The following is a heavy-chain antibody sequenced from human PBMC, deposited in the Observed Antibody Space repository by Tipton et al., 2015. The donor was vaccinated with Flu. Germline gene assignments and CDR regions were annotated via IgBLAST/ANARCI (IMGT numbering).Heavy chain of an antibody. CDR3: ARVPNPAVVPDSTYAFAI. CDR2: IDPNTGDT. Sequence: QVQLVQSGAEVEKPGASVKVSCKASGYTFTDYYLHWVRQAPRQGPEWMGWIDPNTGDTNSAQAFQGRVTMTRDTSISTVYMELTSLRSDDTAVYYCARVPNPAVVPDSTYAFAIWGLGTMVTVSS. J-gene: IGHJ3*02. CDR1: GYTFTDYY. D-gene: IGHD2-2*01. V-gene: IGHV1-2*02.